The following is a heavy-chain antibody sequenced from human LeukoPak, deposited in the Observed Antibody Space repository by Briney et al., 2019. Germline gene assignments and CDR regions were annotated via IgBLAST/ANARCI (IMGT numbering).Heavy chain of an antibody. CDR2: IKADGSEK. CDR3: ATSQTTSGRYGNAFDI. CDR1: GFTFSNYW. V-gene: IGHV3-7*01. D-gene: IGHD6-19*01. Sequence: GGSLRLSCVASGFTFSNYWMSWVRQAPGKGLEWVGNIKADGSEKYSVDSVKGRFTISRDNAKNSLYLQMNNLRVEDTAVYFCATSQTTSGRYGNAFDIWGQGTLVTVSS. J-gene: IGHJ3*02.